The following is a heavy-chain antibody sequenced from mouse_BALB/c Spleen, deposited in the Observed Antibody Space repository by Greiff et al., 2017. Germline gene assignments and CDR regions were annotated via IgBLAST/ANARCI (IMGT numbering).Heavy chain of an antibody. Sequence: EVQLVESGGGLVKPGGSLKLSCAASGFTFSSYAMSWVRQTPEKRLEWVATISSGGSYTYYPDSVKGRFTISRDNAKNTLYLQMSSLRSEDTAMYYCASYDYDAGAWFAYWGQGTLVTVSA. D-gene: IGHD2-4*01. V-gene: IGHV5-9-3*01. CDR2: ISSGGSYT. CDR3: ASYDYDAGAWFAY. CDR1: GFTFSSYA. J-gene: IGHJ3*01.